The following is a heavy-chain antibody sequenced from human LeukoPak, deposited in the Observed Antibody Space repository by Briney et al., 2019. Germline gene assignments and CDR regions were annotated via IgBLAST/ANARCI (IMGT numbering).Heavy chain of an antibody. J-gene: IGHJ4*02. V-gene: IGHV3-23*01. CDR3: AKQSAGSAAWYSLHYDF. CDR1: GFPLSSYA. D-gene: IGHD6-13*01. CDR2: VDGGGGT. Sequence: GSLSLSCAASGFPLSSYAMTWVRQAPGRGLEWVSSVDGGGGTYYADSVKGRFTISRDNSKDTLYLQMNGLRAEDTAVYFCAKQSAGSAAWYSLHYDFWGQGTLVTVSS.